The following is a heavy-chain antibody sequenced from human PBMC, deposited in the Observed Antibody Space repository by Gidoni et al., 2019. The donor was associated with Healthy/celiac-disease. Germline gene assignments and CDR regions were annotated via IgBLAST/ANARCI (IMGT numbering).Heavy chain of an antibody. CDR1: GFTFDDYA. CDR3: AKSFGYYDSSGYYNSAFDL. D-gene: IGHD3-22*01. Sequence: EVQLVESGGGLVQPGRSLRLSCAASGFTFDDYAMHWVRQAPGKGLEWVSDISWNSGNIGYADSVKGRFTISRDNAKNSLYLQMNSLRAEDTALYYCAKSFGYYDSSGYYNSAFDLWGQGTMVTVSS. V-gene: IGHV3-9*01. CDR2: ISWNSGNI. J-gene: IGHJ3*01.